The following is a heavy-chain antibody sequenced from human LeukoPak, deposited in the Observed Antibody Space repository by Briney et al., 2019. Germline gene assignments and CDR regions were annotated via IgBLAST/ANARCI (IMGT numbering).Heavy chain of an antibody. CDR2: ISDYNDNK. CDR3: AREFCSLWFGDFSGAFDI. Sequence: ASVKLSCKASGYTFTSYGISWVRQAPGKGLEWMGWISDYNDNKHYAQKLQGRVTITTDNSTSTAYLEMKSLRSDDTAVYYSAREFCSLWFGDFSGAFDIWCQGTMVTVAS. D-gene: IGHD3-10*01. CDR1: GYTFTSYG. J-gene: IGHJ3*02. V-gene: IGHV1-18*04.